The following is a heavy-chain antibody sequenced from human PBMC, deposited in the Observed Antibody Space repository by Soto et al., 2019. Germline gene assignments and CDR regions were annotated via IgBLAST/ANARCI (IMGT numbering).Heavy chain of an antibody. D-gene: IGHD6-19*01. Sequence: PGGSLRLSCAASGFTFSSYAMSWVRQAPGKGLEWVSAISGSGGSTYYADSVKGRFTISRDNSKNTLYLQMNSLRAEDTAVYYCAKSKGRLVIAVAGTFDYWGQGTLVTVSS. CDR2: ISGSGGST. CDR3: AKSKGRLVIAVAGTFDY. CDR1: GFTFSSYA. V-gene: IGHV3-23*01. J-gene: IGHJ4*02.